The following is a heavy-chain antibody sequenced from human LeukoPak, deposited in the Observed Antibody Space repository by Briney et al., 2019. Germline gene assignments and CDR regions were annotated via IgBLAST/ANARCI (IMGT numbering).Heavy chain of an antibody. V-gene: IGHV3-23*01. Sequence: PGGSLRLSCAASGFTFSTYAMSWVRQAPGQGLEWVSSISGDGGSTYYAESVKGRFTISGDNSKNTLYLQMNSLRAEDTAVYYCAKRPDCSTTNCFRFEYWGQGTLVTVSS. D-gene: IGHD2-2*01. J-gene: IGHJ4*02. CDR1: GFTFSTYA. CDR2: ISGDGGST. CDR3: AKRPDCSTTNCFRFEY.